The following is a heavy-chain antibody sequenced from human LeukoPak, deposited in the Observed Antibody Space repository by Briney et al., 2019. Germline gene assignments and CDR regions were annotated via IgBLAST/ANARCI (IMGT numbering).Heavy chain of an antibody. V-gene: IGHV3-48*01. CDR2: ISSSSSTI. D-gene: IGHD2-2*01. CDR3: ARAAFVVLPAAPHYYMDV. J-gene: IGHJ6*03. CDR1: GFTFSSYS. Sequence: GGSLRLSCAASGFTFSSYSMNWVRQAPGKGLEWVTYISSSSSTIYYAASVKGRFTISRDNAKNSLYLQMNSLRAEDTAVYYCARAAFVVLPAAPHYYMDVWGKGTTVTVSS.